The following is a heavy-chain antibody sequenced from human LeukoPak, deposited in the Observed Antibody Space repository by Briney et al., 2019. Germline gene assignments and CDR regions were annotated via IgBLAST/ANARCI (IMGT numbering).Heavy chain of an antibody. Sequence: SETLSLTCTVSGGSISSSTHYWGWIRQPPGKGLEWMGSIYYTGSTYYSPSLRSRVTISVDTSKNQFSLKLSSVTAADTAVYYCARRGGSGYYSPFDSWGQGTLVTVSS. J-gene: IGHJ4*02. CDR2: IYYTGST. D-gene: IGHD3-3*01. CDR3: ARRGGSGYYSPFDS. CDR1: GGSISSSTHY. V-gene: IGHV4-39*01.